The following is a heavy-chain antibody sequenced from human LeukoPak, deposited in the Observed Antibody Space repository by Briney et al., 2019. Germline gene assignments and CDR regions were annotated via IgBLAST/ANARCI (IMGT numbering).Heavy chain of an antibody. D-gene: IGHD3-3*01. Sequence: GGSLRLSCATSGFTFNTHGMHWVRQAPGKGLEWVAFIRYDGSNKYYADSAKGRFTISRDNSKNTLYLQMNSLRAEDTAVYYCAKIGRFLEWLLSDYFYWGQGTLVTVSS. CDR2: IRYDGSNK. CDR1: GFTFNTHG. CDR3: AKIGRFLEWLLSDYFY. J-gene: IGHJ4*02. V-gene: IGHV3-30*02.